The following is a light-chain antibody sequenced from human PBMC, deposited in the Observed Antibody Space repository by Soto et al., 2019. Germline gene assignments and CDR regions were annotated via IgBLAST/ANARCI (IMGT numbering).Light chain of an antibody. CDR2: GAS. CDR1: QSVSSN. J-gene: IGKJ5*01. CDR3: QQYSSSPIT. V-gene: IGKV3-20*01. Sequence: EIVLTQSPGSLSVSPGARATLSYRASQSVSSNLAWYQQKPGQDHRLLIYGASSRATGIPDRFSGGGSGTDFSLTISRMDPEDFAVYYCQQYSSSPITGGNGKRREI.